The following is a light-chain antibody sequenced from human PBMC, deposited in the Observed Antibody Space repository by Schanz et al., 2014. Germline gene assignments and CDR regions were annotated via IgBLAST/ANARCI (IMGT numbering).Light chain of an antibody. CDR1: QSISAW. V-gene: IGKV1-5*03. CDR3: QHET. Sequence: GDRVTITCRASQSISAWLAWYQQKPGMAPKLLIYQASSLQSGVPSRFSGSGSGTEFTLTITSLQPDDFATYYCQHETFGQGTKLEIK. CDR2: QAS. J-gene: IGKJ2*01.